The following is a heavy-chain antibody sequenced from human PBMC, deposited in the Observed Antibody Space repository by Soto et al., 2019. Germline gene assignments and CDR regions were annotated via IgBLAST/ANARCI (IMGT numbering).Heavy chain of an antibody. CDR3: ASEWSGMDV. Sequence: QVQLVESGGGVVQPGRSLRLSCAASGFTFSSYGIHWVRQAPGKGLEWVAVIWYDGSNKYYADSVKGRFSISRDNSKNTVHLQMSRVAAEDTAEYQCASEWSGMDVWGQGTTVTVSS. D-gene: IGHD3-3*01. V-gene: IGHV3-33*01. CDR2: IWYDGSNK. J-gene: IGHJ6*02. CDR1: GFTFSSYG.